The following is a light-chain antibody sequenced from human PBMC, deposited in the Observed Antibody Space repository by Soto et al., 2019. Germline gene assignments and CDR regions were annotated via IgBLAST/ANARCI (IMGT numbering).Light chain of an antibody. V-gene: IGKV3D-20*02. Sequence: EVGLTQSPGTLSLSPGERATLSCRASQSVSSSYLAWYQQKPGQAPRLLIYDTSNRATGIPARFSGSGSGTDFTLTIICLEPADLGVYYCSQPHNWPITFGQGTRLEI. CDR1: QSVSSSY. CDR3: SQPHNWPIT. CDR2: DTS. J-gene: IGKJ5*01.